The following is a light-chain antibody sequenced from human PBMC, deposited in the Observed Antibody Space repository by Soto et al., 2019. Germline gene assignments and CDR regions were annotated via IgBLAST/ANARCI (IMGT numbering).Light chain of an antibody. CDR2: GAS. CDR3: QQRSNWPGT. J-gene: IGKJ3*01. Sequence: EIVLTQSPGTLSLSPGERATLSCRASQSVSSSYLAWYQQKPGQAPRLLIYGASSRATGIPDRFSGSGSGTDFTLTIRRLEPEDFAVYSCQQRSNWPGTFGPGTKVDIK. V-gene: IGKV3D-20*02. CDR1: QSVSSSY.